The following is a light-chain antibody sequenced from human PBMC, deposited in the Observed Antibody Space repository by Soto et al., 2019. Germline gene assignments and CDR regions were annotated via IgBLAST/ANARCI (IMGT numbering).Light chain of an antibody. J-gene: IGLJ2*01. CDR1: SSDVGGYNY. CDR3: CSYAGSYTDVA. Sequence: QSVLTQPRSVSGSPGQSVTISCTGTSSDVGGYNYVSWYQQHPGKAPKLMIYDVSKRPSGVPDRFSGSKSGNTASLTISGLQAEDEADYYCCSYAGSYTDVAFGGGTKLTVL. CDR2: DVS. V-gene: IGLV2-11*01.